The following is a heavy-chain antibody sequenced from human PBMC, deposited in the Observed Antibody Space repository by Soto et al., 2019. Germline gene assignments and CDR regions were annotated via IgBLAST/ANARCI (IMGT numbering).Heavy chain of an antibody. D-gene: IGHD3-22*01. CDR3: ARDKGGLDY. V-gene: IGHV1-18*01. CDR2: ISGFNGNT. Sequence: QVQLVQSGAEVKKPGASVKVSCKASGYTFSIYAISWVRQAPGQGLEWMGWISGFNGNTAYAHNLQGRVTMTTDTSTSTAYMEMRNLRSDDTAIYYCARDKGGLDYWGQGTLVSVSS. CDR1: GYTFSIYA. J-gene: IGHJ4*02.